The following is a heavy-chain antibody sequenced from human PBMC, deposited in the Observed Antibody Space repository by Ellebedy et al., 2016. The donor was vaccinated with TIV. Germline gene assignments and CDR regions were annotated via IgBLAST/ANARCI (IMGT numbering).Heavy chain of an antibody. Sequence: AASVKVSCKASGYTFTTYGISWVRQAPGQGLEWMGWISAYYGNTNYAQKLQDRVTMTRDTSTSTAYMELRSLRSDDTAVYYCAREYEVRGVITFYYWGQGTLVTVSS. CDR1: GYTFTTYG. J-gene: IGHJ4*02. CDR3: AREYEVRGVITFYY. V-gene: IGHV1-18*01. D-gene: IGHD3-10*01. CDR2: ISAYYGNT.